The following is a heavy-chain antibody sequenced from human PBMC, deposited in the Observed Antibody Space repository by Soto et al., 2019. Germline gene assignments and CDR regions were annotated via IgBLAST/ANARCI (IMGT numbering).Heavy chain of an antibody. Sequence: VPGAAAGVDYWSWFRQSPGKRMEWIGYVHHSWGSSYNPSLQSRVAISLDTSKSQFSLKVTSVTATDTAVYYCARQGFGPLHGLVDVWGQGTTVTVSS. CDR1: GAAAGVDY. J-gene: IGHJ6*02. D-gene: IGHD3-10*01. CDR3: ARQGFGPLHGLVDV. CDR2: VHHSWGS. V-gene: IGHV4-59*08.